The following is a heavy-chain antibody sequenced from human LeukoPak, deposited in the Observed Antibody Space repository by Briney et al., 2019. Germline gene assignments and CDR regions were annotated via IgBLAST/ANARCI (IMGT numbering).Heavy chain of an antibody. V-gene: IGHV3-30*02. J-gene: IGHJ4*02. CDR1: GFTFSSYG. Sequence: GGSLRLSCAASGFTFSSYGMHWVRQAPGKGLEWVAFIRYDGSNKYYADSVKGRFTISRDNSKNTLYLQMNSLRAEDTAVYYCARHKAPLAPLDYWGQGTLVTVSS. CDR3: ARHKAPLAPLDY. CDR2: IRYDGSNK.